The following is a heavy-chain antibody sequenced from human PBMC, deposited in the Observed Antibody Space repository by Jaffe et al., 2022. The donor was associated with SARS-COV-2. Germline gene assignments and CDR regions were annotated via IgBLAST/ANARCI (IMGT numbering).Heavy chain of an antibody. V-gene: IGHV1-46*01. CDR1: GYSFVKYY. CDR2: IDPGGGTS. CDR3: ARDLPQDSRH. Sequence: QVQLVQSGAEVRRPGASVKISCKTLGYSFVKYYVHWVRQAPGQGLEWMGRIDPGGGTSSYSQKFQGRVTMTRDTSTSTVYIEVNSLRSEDTAVYYCARDLPQDSRHWGQGTQVTVSS. J-gene: IGHJ1*01.